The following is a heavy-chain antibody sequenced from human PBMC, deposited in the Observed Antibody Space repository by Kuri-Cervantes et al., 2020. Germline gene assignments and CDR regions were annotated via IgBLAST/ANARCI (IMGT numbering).Heavy chain of an antibody. CDR1: GFTFSSYG. D-gene: IGHD6-6*01. J-gene: IGHJ6*02. V-gene: IGHV3-9*01. Sequence: SLKISCAASGFTFSSYGMHWVRQAPGKGLEWVSGISWNGGSIGYADSVKGRFTISRDNAKHSLYLQMNSLRAEDTALYYCAKDKSARGYYYYGMDVWGQGTTVTVSS. CDR3: AKDKSARGYYYYGMDV. CDR2: ISWNGGSI.